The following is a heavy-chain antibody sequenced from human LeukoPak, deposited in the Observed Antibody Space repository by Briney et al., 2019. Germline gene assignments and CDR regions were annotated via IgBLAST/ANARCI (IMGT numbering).Heavy chain of an antibody. J-gene: IGHJ4*02. D-gene: IGHD3-9*01. CDR3: ARGYYDILTGYLDY. Sequence: GGSLRLSCAASGFTFSSYAMSWVRQAPGKGLEWVSAISGSGGSTYYADSVKGRFTISRDNSKNTLYLQMNSLRAEDTAVYYCARGYYDILTGYLDYWGQGTLVTVSS. V-gene: IGHV3-23*01. CDR1: GFTFSSYA. CDR2: ISGSGGST.